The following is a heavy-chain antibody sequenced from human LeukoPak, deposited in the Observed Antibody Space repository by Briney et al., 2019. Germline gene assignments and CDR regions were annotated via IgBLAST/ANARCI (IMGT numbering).Heavy chain of an antibody. V-gene: IGHV4-34*01. CDR2: INHSGST. CDR1: GGSFSGYY. D-gene: IGHD5-18*01. CDR3: ARDGYSYGYAFDY. J-gene: IGHJ4*02. Sequence: SETLSLTCAVYGGSFSGYYWSWIRQPPGKGLEWIGEINHSGSTNYNPSLKSRVTISVDTSKNQFSLKLSSVTAADTAVHYCARDGYSYGYAFDYWGQGTLVTVSS.